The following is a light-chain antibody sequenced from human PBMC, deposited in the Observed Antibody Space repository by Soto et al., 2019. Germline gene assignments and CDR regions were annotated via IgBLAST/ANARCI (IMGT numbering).Light chain of an antibody. CDR3: SSYTRNSTLV. V-gene: IGLV2-14*01. J-gene: IGLJ2*01. Sequence: QSALTQPASVSGSPGQSITISCTGTSSDVGGYNYVSWYQQHPGKAPKLMIYEVGNRPSGVSNRFSGSKSGNTASLTISGLQAEDEADYYCSSYTRNSTLVFGGGTKVTVL. CDR1: SSDVGGYNY. CDR2: EVG.